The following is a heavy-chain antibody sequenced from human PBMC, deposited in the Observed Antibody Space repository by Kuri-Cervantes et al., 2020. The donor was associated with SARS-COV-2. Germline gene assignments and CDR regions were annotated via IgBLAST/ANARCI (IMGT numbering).Heavy chain of an antibody. CDR3: ARETEWESFDY. CDR2: LSSNGNYI. CDR1: GFTFSSYS. Sequence: LSLTCAASGFTFSSYSMNWVRQAPGKGLEWVSSLSSNGNYIYYADSVKGRFTISRDNAKNSLYLQMNSLRAEDTAVYYCARETEWESFDYWGQGTLVTVSS. V-gene: IGHV3-21*01. J-gene: IGHJ4*02. D-gene: IGHD1-26*01.